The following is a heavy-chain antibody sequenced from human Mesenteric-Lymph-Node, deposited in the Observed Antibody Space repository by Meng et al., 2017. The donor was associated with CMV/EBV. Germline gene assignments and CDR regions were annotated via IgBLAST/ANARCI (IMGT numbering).Heavy chain of an antibody. V-gene: IGHV1-46*01. D-gene: IGHD2-21*01. Sequence: KVSCKASGYTFTSYYIHWVRQAPGQGLEWMGIINPSAASTTYAQKFQGRVTMTRDTSTSTVYMELSSLRSEDTAVYYCARYSSHFFDYWGQGTLVTVSS. CDR2: INPSAAST. J-gene: IGHJ4*02. CDR1: GYTFTSYY. CDR3: ARYSSHFFDY.